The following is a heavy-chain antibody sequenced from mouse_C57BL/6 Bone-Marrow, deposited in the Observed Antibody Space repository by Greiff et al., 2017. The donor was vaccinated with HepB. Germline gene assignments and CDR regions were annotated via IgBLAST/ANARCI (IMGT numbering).Heavy chain of an antibody. J-gene: IGHJ4*01. V-gene: IGHV1-76*01. CDR3: ARGGSSYDYYAMDY. CDR1: GYTFTDYY. CDR2: IYPGSGNT. Sequence: VQLQQSGAELVRPGASVKLSCKASGYTFTDYYINWVKQRPGQGLEWIARIYPGSGNTYYNEKFKGKATLTAEKSSSTAYMQLSSLTSEDSAVYFCARGGSSYDYYAMDYWGQGTSVTVSS. D-gene: IGHD1-1*01.